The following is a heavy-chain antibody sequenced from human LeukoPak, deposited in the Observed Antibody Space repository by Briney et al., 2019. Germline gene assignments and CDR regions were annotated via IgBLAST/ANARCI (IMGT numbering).Heavy chain of an antibody. D-gene: IGHD3-10*01. Sequence: QPGGSLRLSCAASGFTLRNYVIHWVRQAPGKGLEWVAVTSSDLNVKLYADSVKGRFTISRDNSRSTLYLQMNSLRPEDTAIYYCAREGYYGSGSPPSLYFDYWGQGTLVTVSS. CDR3: AREGYYGSGSPPSLYFDY. V-gene: IGHV3-30-3*01. CDR1: GFTLRNYV. J-gene: IGHJ4*02. CDR2: TSSDLNVK.